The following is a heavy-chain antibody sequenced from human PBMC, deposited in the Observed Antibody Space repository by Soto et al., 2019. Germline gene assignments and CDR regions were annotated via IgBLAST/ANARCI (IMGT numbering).Heavy chain of an antibody. CDR1: GGSISSSSYY. Sequence: QLQLQESGPGLVKPSETLSLTCTVSGGSISSSSYYWGWIRQPPGKGLEWIGSIYYSGSTYYNPSLKSRVTISVDTSKNQFSLKLSSVTAADTAVYYCARDIVVVVAATHHDAFDIWGQGTMVTVSS. V-gene: IGHV4-39*02. J-gene: IGHJ3*02. CDR3: ARDIVVVVAATHHDAFDI. D-gene: IGHD2-15*01. CDR2: IYYSGST.